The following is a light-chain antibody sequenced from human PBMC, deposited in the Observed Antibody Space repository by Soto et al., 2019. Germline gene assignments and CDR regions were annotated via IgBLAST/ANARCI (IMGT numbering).Light chain of an antibody. Sequence: QSVLTQPASVSGSPGQSITISCTGTSSDVGAYNYVSWYQHHPGKAPKLIIYDVSDRPSGVSNRFSASKSGNMASLAISGLQAEDEADYYCSSYTSINTEVFGTGTKVTVL. V-gene: IGLV2-14*03. CDR3: SSYTSINTEV. J-gene: IGLJ1*01. CDR1: SSDVGAYNY. CDR2: DVS.